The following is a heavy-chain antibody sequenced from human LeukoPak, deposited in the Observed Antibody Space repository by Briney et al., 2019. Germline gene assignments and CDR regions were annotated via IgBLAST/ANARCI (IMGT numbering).Heavy chain of an antibody. Sequence: GGSLRLSCAASGFTLSSYEMNWVRQAPGKGLEWVSYISNSGNTIFYADSVKGRFTISRDNGKNSLYLQMNSLRVEDTAVYYCARVFSNPTGNDYWGQGTLVTVSS. V-gene: IGHV3-48*03. CDR1: GFTLSSYE. CDR3: ARVFSNPTGNDY. CDR2: ISNSGNTI. J-gene: IGHJ4*02. D-gene: IGHD1-1*01.